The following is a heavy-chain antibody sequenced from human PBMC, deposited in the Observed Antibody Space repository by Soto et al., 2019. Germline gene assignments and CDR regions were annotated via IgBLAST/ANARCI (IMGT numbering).Heavy chain of an antibody. CDR3: ARRRGAGGHFDY. CDR2: VSIGGST. D-gene: IGHD2-15*01. Sequence: GGSLRLSCAASGFTFSSYAMGWVRQGPGKGLEWVAVVSIGGSTHYADSVRGRFTISRDNSKNTLSLQMNSLTAEDTAVYFCARRRGAGGHFDYWAQGALVTVSA. CDR1: GFTFSSYA. J-gene: IGHJ4*02. V-gene: IGHV3-23*01.